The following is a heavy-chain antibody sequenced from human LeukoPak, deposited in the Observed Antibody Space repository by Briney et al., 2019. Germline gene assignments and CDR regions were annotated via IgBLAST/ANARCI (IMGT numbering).Heavy chain of an antibody. Sequence: PGTSLRLSCAASGFTFSSYGMHWVRQAPGKGLEWVAVIWYDGSEKYYADSVKGRFTIARDNSKNTLYLQMDSLRAEDTAVYYCARDSASSGDLAFDSWGQGTLVTVSS. J-gene: IGHJ4*02. V-gene: IGHV3-33*01. CDR3: ARDSASSGDLAFDS. CDR2: IWYDGSEK. CDR1: GFTFSSYG. D-gene: IGHD3-10*01.